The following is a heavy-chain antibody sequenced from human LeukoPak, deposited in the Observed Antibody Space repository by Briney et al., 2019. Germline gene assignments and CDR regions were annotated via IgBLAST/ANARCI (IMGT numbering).Heavy chain of an antibody. D-gene: IGHD5-12*01. CDR3: ARVYGSGYDFRGAFDI. V-gene: IGHV4-39*07. CDR2: FYYSGST. Sequence: SETLSLTCTVSGGSISSSSDYWGWIRQPPGKGLEYIGSFYYSGSTNYNPSLKSPVTISVDTSKNQFSLKLSSVTAADTAVYYCARVYGSGYDFRGAFDIWGQGTMVTVSS. J-gene: IGHJ3*02. CDR1: GGSISSSSDY.